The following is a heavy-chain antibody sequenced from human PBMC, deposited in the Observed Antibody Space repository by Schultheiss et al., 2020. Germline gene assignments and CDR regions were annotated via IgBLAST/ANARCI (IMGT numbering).Heavy chain of an antibody. J-gene: IGHJ6*02. CDR1: GFTFSDYY. Sequence: GGSLRLSCAASGFTFSDYYMSWVRQAPGKGLEWVSAISGSGGSTYYADSVKGRFTISRDNSKNTLYLQMNSLRAEDTAVYYCAKDASYDCSGGSCSYGMDVWGQGTTVTVSS. CDR2: ISGSGGST. CDR3: AKDASYDCSGGSCSYGMDV. D-gene: IGHD2-15*01. V-gene: IGHV3-23*01.